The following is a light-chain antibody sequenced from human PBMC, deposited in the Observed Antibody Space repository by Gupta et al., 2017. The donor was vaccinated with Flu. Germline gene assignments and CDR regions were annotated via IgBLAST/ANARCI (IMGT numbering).Light chain of an antibody. J-gene: IGKJ4*01. CDR3: QQYDTLPLT. Sequence: PSSLSASVGERVTVTCQASQDITNYLNWFQQKPGKAPKLLIYDASTLQTGVPSRFSGSGSGTDFTFTISSLQPDDIATYYCQQYDTLPLTFGGGTKVEIK. V-gene: IGKV1-33*01. CDR1: QDITNY. CDR2: DAS.